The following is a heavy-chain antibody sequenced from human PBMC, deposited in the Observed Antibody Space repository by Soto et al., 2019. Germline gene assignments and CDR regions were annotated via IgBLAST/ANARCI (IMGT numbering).Heavy chain of an antibody. CDR2: IYSSGTT. V-gene: IGHV4-59*01. CDR1: GGPISGYY. D-gene: IGHD6-6*01. J-gene: IGHJ4*02. CDR3: ARHYSSSSLYFDY. Sequence: SETLSLTCTVSGGPISGYYWSWIRQPPGKGLEWIGYIYSSGTTNYNPSLKSRVTISVDTSKNQFSLKLSSVSAADTAVYYCARHYSSSSLYFDYWGQGTLVTVSS.